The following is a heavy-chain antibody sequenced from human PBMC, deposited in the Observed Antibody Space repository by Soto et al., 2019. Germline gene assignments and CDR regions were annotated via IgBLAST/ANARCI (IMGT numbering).Heavy chain of an antibody. J-gene: IGHJ6*02. V-gene: IGHV1-18*01. Sequence: ASVKVSCKASGYRVNTYGISWVRQAPGQGLEWMGRISAYNVDTNYAQKFEDRLTMTTDTSTNTAYMELKSLRSDDTAVYFCARGHGEIIGGMDVWGQGTSVTVSS. CDR2: ISAYNVDT. D-gene: IGHD3-3*01. CDR3: ARGHGEIIGGMDV. CDR1: GYRVNTYG.